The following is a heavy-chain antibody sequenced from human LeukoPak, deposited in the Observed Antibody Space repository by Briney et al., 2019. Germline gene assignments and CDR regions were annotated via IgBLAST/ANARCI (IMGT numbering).Heavy chain of an antibody. Sequence: PSETLSLTCAVSGGSITNGEYSWSWIRQPPGKGLEWIGYISQTGSTYYKPSLKSRVTISVDRSKNQFSLKLTSVTAADTAVYYCARYSSTWPYWYLDLWGRGTLVTVSS. CDR1: GGSITNGEYS. CDR2: ISQTGST. D-gene: IGHD6-13*01. J-gene: IGHJ2*01. V-gene: IGHV4-30-2*01. CDR3: ARYSSTWPYWYLDL.